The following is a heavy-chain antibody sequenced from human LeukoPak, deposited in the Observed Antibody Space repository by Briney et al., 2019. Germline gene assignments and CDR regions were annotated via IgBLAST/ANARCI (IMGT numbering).Heavy chain of an antibody. V-gene: IGHV4-34*01. CDR1: GGSFSGYY. J-gene: IGHJ6*03. D-gene: IGHD2-15*01. Sequence: SETLSLTCAVYGGSFSGYYWSWIRQPPGKELEWIGEINHSGSTNYNPSLKSRVTISVDTSKNQFSLRLSSVTAADTAVYYCARGTLVVVVAATAYYYYMDVWGKGTTVTVSS. CDR3: ARGTLVVVVAATAYYYYMDV. CDR2: INHSGST.